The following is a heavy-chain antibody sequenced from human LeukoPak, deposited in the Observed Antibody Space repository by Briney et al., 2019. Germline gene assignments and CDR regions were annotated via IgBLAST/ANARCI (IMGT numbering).Heavy chain of an antibody. D-gene: IGHD3-10*01. CDR1: GASVTDYY. J-gene: IGHJ5*02. V-gene: IGHV4-59*08. CDR2: SFHTGTT. Sequence: SETLSLTCSVSGASVTDYYWTWVRQPPGKGLEWIGLSFHTGTTHHNPSLKSRLTMSVDTSNNQCSMKLTSVTAADTAVYYCARFRFGVNWFDPWGQGTLVTVSS. CDR3: ARFRFGVNWFDP.